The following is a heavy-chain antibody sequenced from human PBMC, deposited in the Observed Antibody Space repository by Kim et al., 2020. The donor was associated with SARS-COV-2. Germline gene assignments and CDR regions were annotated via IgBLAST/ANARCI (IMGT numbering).Heavy chain of an antibody. CDR1: GGTFSSYA. CDR3: ARDRNFPRVLTADSDYYYYGMDV. CDR2: IIPIFGTA. Sequence: SVKVSCKASGGTFSSYAISWVRQAPGQGLEWMGGIIPIFGTANYAQKFQGRVTITADESTSTAYMELSSLRSEDTAVYYCARDRNFPRVLTADSDYYYYGMDVWPEGPTVTL. D-gene: IGHD2-21*02. V-gene: IGHV1-69*13. J-gene: IGHJ6*01.